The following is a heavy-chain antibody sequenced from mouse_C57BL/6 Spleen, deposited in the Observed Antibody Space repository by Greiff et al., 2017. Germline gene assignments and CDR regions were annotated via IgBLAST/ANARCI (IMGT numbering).Heavy chain of an antibody. D-gene: IGHD3-3*01. CDR2: ISSGGSYT. CDR1: GFTFSSYG. V-gene: IGHV5-6*02. Sequence: EVKLMESGGDLVKPGGSLTLSCAASGFTFSSYGMSWVRQTPGKRLEWVATISSGGSYTYYPDSVKGRFTISRDNAKNTLYLRMSSLKSEDTAMYYCARRGRGRYFDYWGQGTTLTVSS. J-gene: IGHJ2*01. CDR3: ARRGRGRYFDY.